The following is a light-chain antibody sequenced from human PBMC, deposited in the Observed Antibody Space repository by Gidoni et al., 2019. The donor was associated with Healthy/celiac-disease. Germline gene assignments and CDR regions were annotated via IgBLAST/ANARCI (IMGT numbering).Light chain of an antibody. J-gene: IGKJ3*01. V-gene: IGKV3-20*01. CDR2: GAS. CDR1: QSVRSSY. Sequence: EIVLTQSPGTLSLSPGERATLSCRASQSVRSSYLAWYQQKPGQAPRLLIYGASSRATGIPDRFRGSGSGTDFTLTLSRLEPEDFAVYYCQPYGSSSFTFGPGTKVDIK. CDR3: QPYGSSSFT.